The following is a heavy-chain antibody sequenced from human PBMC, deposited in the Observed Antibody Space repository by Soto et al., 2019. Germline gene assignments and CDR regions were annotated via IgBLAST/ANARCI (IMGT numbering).Heavy chain of an antibody. CDR2: IYNSGRY. D-gene: IGHD1-1*01. CDR1: GGSISGYY. CDR3: ARTLPNRQLFDS. V-gene: IGHV4-59*01. J-gene: IGHJ4*02. Sequence: SETLSLTCTVSGGSISGYYWGWIRQSPDKGLEWIGYIYNSGRYNYNPSLESRLTISIDTSKNQFSLRLASVTAADTAVYYCARTLPNRQLFDSWSQGTLVTVSS.